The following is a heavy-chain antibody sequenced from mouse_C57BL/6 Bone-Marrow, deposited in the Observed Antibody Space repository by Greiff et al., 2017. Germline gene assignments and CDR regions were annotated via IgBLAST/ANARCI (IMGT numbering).Heavy chain of an antibody. Sequence: QVQLKQSGAELVRPGTSVKVSCKASGYAFTNYLIEWVKQRPGQDLEWIGVLNPGSGGTNYNEKFKGKATLTAAKSSSTAYMQLSSRTSEDSAVYCCARDGDYGDFGDWGQGTTLTDST. CDR1: GYAFTNYL. J-gene: IGHJ2*01. CDR3: ARDGDYGDFGD. CDR2: LNPGSGGT. D-gene: IGHD1-1*01. V-gene: IGHV1-54*01.